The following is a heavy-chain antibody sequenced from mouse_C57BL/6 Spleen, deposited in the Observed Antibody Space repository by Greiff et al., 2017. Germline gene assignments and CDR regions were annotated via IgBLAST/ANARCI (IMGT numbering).Heavy chain of an antibody. CDR3: AMHYYENYFDY. CDR2: ISSGSSTI. J-gene: IGHJ2*01. V-gene: IGHV5-17*01. Sequence: EVMLVESGGGLVKPGGSLKLSCAASGFTFSDYGMHWVRQAPEKGLEWVAYISSGSSTIYYADTVKGRFTISRDNAKNTLFLQMTSLRSEDTAMYYCAMHYYENYFDYWGQGTTLTVSS. CDR1: GFTFSDYG. D-gene: IGHD2-4*01.